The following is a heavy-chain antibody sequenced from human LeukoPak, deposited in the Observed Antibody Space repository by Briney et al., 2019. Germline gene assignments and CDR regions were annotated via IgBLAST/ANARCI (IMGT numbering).Heavy chain of an antibody. CDR1: GGSFSGYY. CDR3: ARGDSSGYGH. Sequence: PSETQSLTCAVYGGSFSGYYWGWIRQPPGKGLEWIGEINHSGSTNYNPSLKSRVTISVDTSKNQFSLKLSSVTAADTAVYYCARGDSSGYGHWGQGTLVTVSS. J-gene: IGHJ4*02. D-gene: IGHD3-22*01. V-gene: IGHV4-34*01. CDR2: INHSGST.